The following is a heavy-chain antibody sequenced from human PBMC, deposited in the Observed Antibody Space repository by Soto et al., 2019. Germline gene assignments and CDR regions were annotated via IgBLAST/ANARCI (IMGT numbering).Heavy chain of an antibody. CDR3: ASSSATNGVCYTCYYYYYMDV. CDR1: GGTFSSYT. J-gene: IGHJ6*03. D-gene: IGHD2-8*01. V-gene: IGHV1-69*02. CDR2: IIPILGIA. Sequence: QVQLVQSGAEVKKPGSSVKVSCKASGGTFSSYTISWVRQAPGQGLEWMGRIIPILGIANYAQKFQGRVTTIADKTTTTAYIEERSLRSEETTAVYCASSSATNGVCYTCYYYYYMDVWGKGTTVTVSS.